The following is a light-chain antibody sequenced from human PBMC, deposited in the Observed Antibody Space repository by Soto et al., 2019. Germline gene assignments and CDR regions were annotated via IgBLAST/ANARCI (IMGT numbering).Light chain of an antibody. V-gene: IGKV3-20*01. Sequence: EIVLTQSPGTQSLSPGERATLSCRASQRLTSSYLAWFQQKPGQAPRLLIYGVSSRATGIPDRFSGSGSGTDFTLTITRLEPEDFAVYYCQQSVSSRTFGQGTKVEIK. CDR3: QQSVSSRT. CDR1: QRLTSSY. CDR2: GVS. J-gene: IGKJ1*01.